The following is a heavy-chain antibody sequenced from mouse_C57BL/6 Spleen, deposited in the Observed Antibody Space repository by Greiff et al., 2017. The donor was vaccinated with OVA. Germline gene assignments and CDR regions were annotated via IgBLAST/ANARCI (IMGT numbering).Heavy chain of an antibody. Sequence: QVQLQQSGAELVRPGTSVKVSCKASGYAFTNYLIEWVKQRPGQGLEWIGVINPGSGGTNYNEKFKGKATLTADKSSSTAYMQLSSLTSEDSAVYFCAREYGNYAMDYWGQGTSVTVSS. CDR3: AREYGNYAMDY. CDR2: INPGSGGT. V-gene: IGHV1-54*01. J-gene: IGHJ4*01. CDR1: GYAFTNYL. D-gene: IGHD2-10*02.